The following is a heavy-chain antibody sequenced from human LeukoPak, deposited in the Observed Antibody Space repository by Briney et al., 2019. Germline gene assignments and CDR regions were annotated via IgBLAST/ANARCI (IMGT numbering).Heavy chain of an antibody. D-gene: IGHD4-17*01. V-gene: IGHV3-11*01. J-gene: IGHJ1*01. CDR1: GFTFSDYY. CDR3: ARGQRWATVTTSGEGAEYFQH. CDR2: ISSSGSTI. Sequence: GGSLRLSCAASGFTFSDYYMSWIRQAPGKGLEWVSYISSSGSTIYYADSVKGRFTISRDNAKNSLYLQMNSLRAEDTAVYYCARGQRWATVTTSGEGAEYFQHWGQGTLVTVSS.